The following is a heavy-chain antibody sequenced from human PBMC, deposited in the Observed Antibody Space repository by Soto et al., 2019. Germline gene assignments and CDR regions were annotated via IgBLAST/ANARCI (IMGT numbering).Heavy chain of an antibody. J-gene: IGHJ6*02. CDR2: ISYDGSEK. Sequence: PGGSLRLSCRVSGFTFNNSGMHWVCQAPGKGLEWMAVISYDGSEKHYADSMKGRLTISRDNSKDTLHLQMNSLRAEDTAIYFCVKDRVPGAYGHYYGMDVWGQGTTVTVSS. V-gene: IGHV3-30*18. CDR1: GFTFNNSG. D-gene: IGHD5-12*01. CDR3: VKDRVPGAYGHYYGMDV.